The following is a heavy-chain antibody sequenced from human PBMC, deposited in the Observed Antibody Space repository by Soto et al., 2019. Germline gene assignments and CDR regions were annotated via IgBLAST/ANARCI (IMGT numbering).Heavy chain of an antibody. CDR3: ARVERFLEWLSAGMDV. CDR2: IYYSGST. J-gene: IGHJ6*02. CDR1: GGSITSLDYY. V-gene: IGHV4-30-4*01. D-gene: IGHD3-3*01. Sequence: SETLSLTCTVSGGSITSLDYYWSWIRQPPGKGLEWIGYIYYSGSTYYNPSLKSRVTISVDTSKNQFSLKLSSVTAADTAVYYCARVERFLEWLSAGMDVWGQGTTVTVSS.